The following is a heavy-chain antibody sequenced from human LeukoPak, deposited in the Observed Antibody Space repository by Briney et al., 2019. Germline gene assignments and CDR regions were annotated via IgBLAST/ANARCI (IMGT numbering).Heavy chain of an antibody. CDR1: GGSISTYY. Sequence: PSETLSLTCIVSGGSISTYYWSWIRQPPGKGLEWIGYISYSGSTNYNPSLKSRVTISVDTSKNQFSLKLSSVTAADTAVYYCARVENYYYYGMDVWGQGTTVTVSS. CDR2: ISYSGST. CDR3: ARVENYYYYGMDV. V-gene: IGHV4-59*01. J-gene: IGHJ6*02.